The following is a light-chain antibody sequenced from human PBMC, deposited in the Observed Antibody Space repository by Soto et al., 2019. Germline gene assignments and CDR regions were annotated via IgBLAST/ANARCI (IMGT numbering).Light chain of an antibody. Sequence: EIVLTQSPGTLSLSPGERATLSCRASQGVSSGYLAWYQQKPGQAPSLLIYDASTRATGIPARFSGSGSGTEFTLTISSLQSEDFALYYCLQYDNWPPWTFGQGTKVDIK. CDR3: LQYDNWPPWT. CDR2: DAS. V-gene: IGKV3D-15*01. CDR1: QGVSSGY. J-gene: IGKJ1*01.